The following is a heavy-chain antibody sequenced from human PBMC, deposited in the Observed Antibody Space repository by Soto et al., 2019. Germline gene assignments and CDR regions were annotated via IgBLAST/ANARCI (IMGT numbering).Heavy chain of an antibody. CDR3: AKGYGGQRLTRGDAFDI. CDR2: ISSNGGST. V-gene: IGHV3-64D*08. Sequence: GGSLRLSCSASGFIFSSYAMHWVRQAPGKGLEYVSAISSNGGSTYDADSVKGRFTISRDNSKNTLYLQMSSLRAEDTAVYYCAKGYGGQRLTRGDAFDIWGQGTMVTVSS. D-gene: IGHD6-25*01. J-gene: IGHJ3*02. CDR1: GFIFSSYA.